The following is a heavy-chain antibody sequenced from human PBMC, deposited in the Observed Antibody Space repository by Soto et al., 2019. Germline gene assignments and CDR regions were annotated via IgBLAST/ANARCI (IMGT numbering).Heavy chain of an antibody. D-gene: IGHD3-3*01. J-gene: IGHJ6*02. CDR3: ARGYDFWSGYSSPLPYYGMDV. V-gene: IGHV3-33*01. CDR1: GFTFSSYG. Sequence: QVQLVESGGGVVQPGRSLRLSCAASGFTFSSYGMHWVRQAPGKGLEWVAVIWYDGSNKYYADSVKGRFTISRDNSKNTLYLQMNSLRAEDTAVYYCARGYDFWSGYSSPLPYYGMDVWGQGTTVTVSS. CDR2: IWYDGSNK.